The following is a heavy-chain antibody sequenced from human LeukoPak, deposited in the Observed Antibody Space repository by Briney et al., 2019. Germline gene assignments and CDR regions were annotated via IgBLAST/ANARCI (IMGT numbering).Heavy chain of an antibody. CDR1: GFTFSTHW. V-gene: IGHV3-7*01. CDR3: AKGLGRDS. CDR2: IKEDGSEK. Sequence: PGGSLRLSCAASGFTFSTHWMTRFRQAPGKGLEWVANIKEDGSEKYYADSVKGRFSISRDNTKNSLYLQMGRLRVEDAAMYYCAKGLGRDSWGQGTLVTVSS. D-gene: IGHD7-27*01. J-gene: IGHJ4*02.